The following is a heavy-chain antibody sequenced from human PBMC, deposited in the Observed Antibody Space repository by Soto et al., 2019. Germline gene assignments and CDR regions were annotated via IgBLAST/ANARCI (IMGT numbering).Heavy chain of an antibody. V-gene: IGHV3-30-3*01. D-gene: IGHD3-3*01. CDR1: AFTFSSYA. J-gene: IGHJ6*02. CDR2: VSYDGSKK. Sequence: LVESGGGVVQPGRSLRLSCAASAFTFSSYAVHCVLQAPAEGLEWVAAVSYDGSKKYYADAVKGRFTTARDHSKNTLYLQMNSVKTEDTAVYYCARRAPGTEWLLSDHYYRYGMDVWGQGSTVTVAS. CDR3: ARRAPGTEWLLSDHYYRYGMDV.